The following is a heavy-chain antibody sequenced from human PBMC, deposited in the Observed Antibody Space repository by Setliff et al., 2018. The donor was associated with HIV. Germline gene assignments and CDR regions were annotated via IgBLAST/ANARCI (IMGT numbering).Heavy chain of an antibody. CDR3: ARGDGTKYYYYYYMDV. J-gene: IGHJ6*03. CDR2: IYYSWNT. D-gene: IGHD1-7*01. CDR1: GDSISNSAYF. Sequence: SETLSLTCSVSGDSISNSAYFWGWIRQPSGKGLEYIGSIYYSWNTYYNPSLKSRVTISVDTSKNQFSLKLSSVTAADTAVYYCARGDGTKYYYYYYMDVWGKGTTVTVSS. V-gene: IGHV4-39*07.